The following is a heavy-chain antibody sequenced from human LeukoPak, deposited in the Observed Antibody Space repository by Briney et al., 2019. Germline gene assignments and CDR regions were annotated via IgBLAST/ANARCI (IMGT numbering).Heavy chain of an antibody. D-gene: IGHD1-26*01. CDR2: IKQDGYEK. V-gene: IGHV3-7*01. CDR1: GFTFSGYW. J-gene: IGHJ4*02. Sequence: HPGGSLRLSCAASGFTFSGYWMSWVRQTPEKGLEWVANIKQDGYEKYYVDSVKGRFTISRDNAKNSLYLRMNSLRADDTAVYYCARDKIVGPTTLDYWGQGTLVTVSS. CDR3: ARDKIVGPTTLDY.